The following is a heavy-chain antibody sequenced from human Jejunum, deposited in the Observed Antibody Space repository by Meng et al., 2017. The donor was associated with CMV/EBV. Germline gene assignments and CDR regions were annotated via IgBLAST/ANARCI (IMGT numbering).Heavy chain of an antibody. CDR3: ARKRSGGSGSPLDS. V-gene: IGHV3-21*01. J-gene: IGHJ4*02. CDR1: GFTCSNYN. CDR2: ITFSNYI. D-gene: IGHD3-10*01. Sequence: ASGFTCSNYNLEWVRQAPGKGLEWVSSITFSNYIYYIDSVKGRFTISRDNAKNSLYLHMNSLRAEDTALYYCARKRSGGSGSPLDSWGQGTLVTVSS.